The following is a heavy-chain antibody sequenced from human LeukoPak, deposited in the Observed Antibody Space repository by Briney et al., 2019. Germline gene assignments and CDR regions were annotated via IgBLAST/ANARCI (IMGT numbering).Heavy chain of an antibody. Sequence: PGGSLRLSCAASGFTFSSYGMHWVRQAPGKGLEWVAFIRYDGNNKYYADSVMGRFTIFRDNSKNSLYLQMNSLRAEDTAVYYCAKLISPYDYWGQGTLVLVSS. CDR1: GFTFSSYG. J-gene: IGHJ4*02. CDR2: IRYDGNNK. CDR3: AKLISPYDY. V-gene: IGHV3-30*02.